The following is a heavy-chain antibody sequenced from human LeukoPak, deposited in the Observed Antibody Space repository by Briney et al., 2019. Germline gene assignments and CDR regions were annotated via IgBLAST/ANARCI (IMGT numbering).Heavy chain of an antibody. CDR3: ARVLGLQWLLPYY. V-gene: IGHV1-2*02. Sequence: ASVKVSCKASGYTFTDYQMHWARQAPGQGLEWVGWINPNSGGTNYAQKFQGRVTLTRDTSITTAYLELSRLRSDDTAVYYCARVLGLQWLLPYYWGQGTLVTVSS. D-gene: IGHD6-19*01. CDR2: INPNSGGT. CDR1: GYTFTDYQ. J-gene: IGHJ4*02.